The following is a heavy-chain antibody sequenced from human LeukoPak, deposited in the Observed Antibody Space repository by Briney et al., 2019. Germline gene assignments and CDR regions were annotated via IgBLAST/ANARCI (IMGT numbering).Heavy chain of an antibody. V-gene: IGHV4-4*09. D-gene: IGHD3-22*01. J-gene: IGHJ4*02. CDR2: IYTRGST. CDR1: GGSISSYY. Sequence: SETLSLNCTVSGGSISSYYWSWIRQPPGKGLEWIGYIYTRGSTNYNPSLKSRVTISVDTSKNQFSLKLSSVTAADTAVYYCARRKDSSGYYYFDYWGQGTLVTVSS. CDR3: ARRKDSSGYYYFDY.